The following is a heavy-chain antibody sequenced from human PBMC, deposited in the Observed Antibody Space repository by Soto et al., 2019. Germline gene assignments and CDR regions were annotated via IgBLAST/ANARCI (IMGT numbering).Heavy chain of an antibody. CDR3: AHSSRDGYVQLAFFDY. J-gene: IGHJ4*02. V-gene: IGHV2-5*02. Sequence: QITLKESGPTLVKPTQTLTLTCTFSGFSLTSSGVGVGGIRQPPGKALEWLALIYWDDDKIYTPSLKTRLTITKDTSKNQVVLAMTNMDPVDTATYYWAHSSRDGYVQLAFFDYWGQGALVTVSS. D-gene: IGHD5-12*01. CDR2: IYWDDDK. CDR1: GFSLTSSGVG.